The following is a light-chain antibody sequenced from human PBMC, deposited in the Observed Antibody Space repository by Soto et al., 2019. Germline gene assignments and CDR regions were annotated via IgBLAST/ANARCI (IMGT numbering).Light chain of an antibody. J-gene: IGKJ5*01. V-gene: IGKV3-20*01. CDR3: QQYGYSPLT. CDR2: DIS. Sequence: EVVLTQPPGTLSLSPGERATLSCRASQSIARTYLAWYQQKPGQAPRLLIYDISTRATGIPDRFSASGSGTAFTLTISGLETEDFAVYYCQQYGYSPLTFGQRTRLEMK. CDR1: QSIARTY.